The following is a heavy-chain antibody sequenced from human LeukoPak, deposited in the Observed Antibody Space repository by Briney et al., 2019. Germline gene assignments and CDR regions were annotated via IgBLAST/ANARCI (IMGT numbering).Heavy chain of an antibody. Sequence: QPGRSLRLSCAASGFTFSSYGMHWVRQAPGKGLEWVAVIWYDGSNKYYADSVKGRFTISRDNSKNTLYLQMNSLRAEDTAVYYCASLSYCGGDCSALGAFDIWGQGTMVTVSS. V-gene: IGHV3-33*08. CDR3: ASLSYCGGDCSALGAFDI. CDR2: IWYDGSNK. CDR1: GFTFSSYG. D-gene: IGHD2-21*02. J-gene: IGHJ3*02.